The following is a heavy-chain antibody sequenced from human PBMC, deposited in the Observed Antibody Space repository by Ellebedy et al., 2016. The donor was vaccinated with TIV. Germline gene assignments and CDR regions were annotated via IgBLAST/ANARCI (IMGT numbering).Heavy chain of an antibody. V-gene: IGHV3-48*04. Sequence: GESLKISCAASGFTFRNNSMNWVRQAPGKGLEWVSYISSTGTTIYYADFVKGRFTISRDNAKISLYLQMNSLTAEDTAVYYCANGAYDIWGKGTMVTVSS. CDR3: ANGAYDI. CDR1: GFTFRNNS. D-gene: IGHD5-24*01. CDR2: ISSTGTTI. J-gene: IGHJ3*02.